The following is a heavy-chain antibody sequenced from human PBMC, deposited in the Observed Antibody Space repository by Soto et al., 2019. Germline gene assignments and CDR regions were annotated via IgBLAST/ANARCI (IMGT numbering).Heavy chain of an antibody. CDR2: IYYSGST. V-gene: IGHV4-59*08. CDR1: GGSISSYY. J-gene: IGHJ4*02. D-gene: IGHD6-19*01. Sequence: SETLSLTCTVSGGSISSYYWSWIRQPPGKGLEWIGYIYYSGSTNYHPSLKSRVTISVDTSKNQFSRKLSSVTAADTAVYYCASSSGWYHHFDYWGQGTLVTVSS. CDR3: ASSSGWYHHFDY.